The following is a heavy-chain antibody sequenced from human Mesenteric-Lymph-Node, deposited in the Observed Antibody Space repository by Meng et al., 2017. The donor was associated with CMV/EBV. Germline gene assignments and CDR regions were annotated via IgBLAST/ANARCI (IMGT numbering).Heavy chain of an antibody. CDR2: ISGNGETT. CDR1: FTFSSYW. J-gene: IGHJ4*02. Sequence: FTFSSYWMHWVRQAPGKGLVWVSVISGNGETTFYAESVKGRFTISRDNSKNTLYLQMDSLGAEDTAVYYCAKDRAVVGPVVGYFDSWGQGALVTVSS. D-gene: IGHD6-13*01. CDR3: AKDRAVVGPVVGYFDS. V-gene: IGHV3-23*01.